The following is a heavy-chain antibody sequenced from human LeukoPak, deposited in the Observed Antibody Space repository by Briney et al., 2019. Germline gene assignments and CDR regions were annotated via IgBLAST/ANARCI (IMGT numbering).Heavy chain of an antibody. V-gene: IGHV3-33*06. CDR1: GFTFSSYG. CDR2: IWYDGSNK. CDR3: AKKDYDSSGYYFDY. Sequence: GGSLRLSCAASGFTFSSYGMHWVRQAPGKGLEWVAVIWYDGSNKYYADSVKGRFTISRDNSKNTLYLQMNSLRAEDTAVYYCAKKDYDSSGYYFDYWGQGTLVTVSS. D-gene: IGHD3-22*01. J-gene: IGHJ4*02.